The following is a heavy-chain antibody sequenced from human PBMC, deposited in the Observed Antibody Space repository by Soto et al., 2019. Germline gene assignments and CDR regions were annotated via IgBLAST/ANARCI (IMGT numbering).Heavy chain of an antibody. CDR1: AFTFSTYA. J-gene: IGHJ4*02. CDR3: AKDSRGGDYYVAGALDS. CDR2: ISNGGDYT. Sequence: EVQLLESGGGLVQPGGSLRLSCAASAFTFSTYAMSWVRQAPGQGLEWVSAISNGGDYTFYADSVKGRFSVSRDNSKNTLYLQMSSLRAEDTALYYCAKDSRGGDYYVAGALDSWGQGTLVPVSS. V-gene: IGHV3-23*01. D-gene: IGHD2-21*02.